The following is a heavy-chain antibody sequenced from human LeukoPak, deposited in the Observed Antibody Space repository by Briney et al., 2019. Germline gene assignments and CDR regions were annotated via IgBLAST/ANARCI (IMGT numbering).Heavy chain of an antibody. V-gene: IGHV3-21*01. CDR3: ASSRYDSSGYYGIIGY. Sequence: GGSLRLSCAASGFTFSSYSMNWVRQAPGKGLGWVSSISRSSNDKYYADSVNRRFTSSRDNAKNSLYLQMNSLRAEDTALYYCASSRYDSSGYYGIIGYWGQGTLVTVSS. CDR2: ISRSSNDK. J-gene: IGHJ4*02. D-gene: IGHD3-22*01. CDR1: GFTFSSYS.